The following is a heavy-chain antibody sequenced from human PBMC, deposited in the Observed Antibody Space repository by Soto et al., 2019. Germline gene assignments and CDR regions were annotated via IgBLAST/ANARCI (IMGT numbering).Heavy chain of an antibody. D-gene: IGHD5-18*01. J-gene: IGHJ4*02. CDR1: GVTVSSNY. V-gene: IGHV3-66*04. CDR3: ARHGYNYAGGYFDY. Sequence: GGSLTLSCAASGVTVSSNYMSWVRQAPGKGLEWVSVIYSGGSTYYADSVKGRFTISRDNSKNTLYLQMNSLRAEDTAVYYCARHGYNYAGGYFDYWGQGT. CDR2: IYSGGST.